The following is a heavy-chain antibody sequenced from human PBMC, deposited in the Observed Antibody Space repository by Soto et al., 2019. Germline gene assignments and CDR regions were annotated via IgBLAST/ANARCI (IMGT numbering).Heavy chain of an antibody. CDR3: ARASSTNWPYFFDS. CDR2: ISFSGYT. V-gene: IGHV4-59*02. D-gene: IGHD2-2*01. Sequence: SETLSLTCTVSGGSVNTYYWSWIRQPPGKALEWVGHISFSGYTNYNPSLQSRVTISVHSSKSQFSLKLSSVTAADTAVYYCARASSTNWPYFFDSWGQGALVTVSS. J-gene: IGHJ4*02. CDR1: GGSVNTYY.